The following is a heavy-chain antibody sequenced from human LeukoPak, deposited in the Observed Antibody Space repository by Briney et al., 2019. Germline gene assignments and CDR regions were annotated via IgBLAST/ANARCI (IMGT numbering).Heavy chain of an antibody. Sequence: QTGGSLRLSCAASGFTFSSYAMHWVRQASGKGLEWVAVISYDGSNKYYADSVKGRFTISRDNSKNTLYLQMNSLRAEDTAVYYCARARVDVSSSWFSPLDYWGQGTLVTVSS. D-gene: IGHD6-13*01. CDR2: ISYDGSNK. J-gene: IGHJ4*02. CDR1: GFTFSSYA. CDR3: ARARVDVSSSWFSPLDY. V-gene: IGHV3-30-3*01.